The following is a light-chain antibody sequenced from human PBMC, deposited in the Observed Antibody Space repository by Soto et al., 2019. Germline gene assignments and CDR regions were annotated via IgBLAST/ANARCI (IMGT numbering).Light chain of an antibody. J-gene: IGLJ1*01. CDR2: EVS. V-gene: IGLV2-14*01. CDR1: ISDVGGFNY. Sequence: TQPASVSGSLGQSSTIACTGTISDVGGFNYVSWYQQHPGKAPKLMIYEVSNRPSGVSNRFSGSKSGNTASLTISGLQAEDEADYYCRSYTSSSTSVFGSGTKVTVL. CDR3: RSYTSSSTSV.